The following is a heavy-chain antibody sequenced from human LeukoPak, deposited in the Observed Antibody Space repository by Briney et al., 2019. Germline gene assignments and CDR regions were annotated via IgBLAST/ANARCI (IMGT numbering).Heavy chain of an antibody. V-gene: IGHV4-34*01. CDR3: ARGRRLTSAFDI. J-gene: IGHJ3*02. CDR1: GGSFSGYY. Sequence: SETLSLTCAVYGGSFSGYYWSWIRQPPGKGLEWIGEINHSGSTNYNPSLKSRVTISVDTSKNQFSLKLNSVTAADTAVYYCARGRRLTSAFDIWGQGTMVTVSS. CDR2: INHSGST.